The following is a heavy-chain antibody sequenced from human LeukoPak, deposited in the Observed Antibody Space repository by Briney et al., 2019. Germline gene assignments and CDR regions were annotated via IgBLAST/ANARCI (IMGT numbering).Heavy chain of an antibody. CDR2: INQDGSKK. D-gene: IGHD2-2*01. CDR1: GFSFSDDW. Sequence: PGGSLRLSCAASGFSFSDDWMCWVRQAPGKGLQWVANINQDGSKKYYADSLKGRFTISRDNAKNSLYPQMSSLRAEDTAVYYCARDHAYRADYWGQGTLVAVSS. CDR3: ARDHAYRADY. V-gene: IGHV3-7*01. J-gene: IGHJ4*02.